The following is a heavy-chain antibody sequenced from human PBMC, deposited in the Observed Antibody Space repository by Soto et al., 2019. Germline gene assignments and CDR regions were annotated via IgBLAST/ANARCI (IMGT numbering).Heavy chain of an antibody. V-gene: IGHV3-11*05. CDR1: GFTFSDYY. CDR3: AKSMVRGVIQAIDY. Sequence: QVQLVESGGGLVKPGGSLRLSCAASGFTFSDYYMSWIRQAPGKGLEWVSYISSSSSYTNYADSVKGRFTISRDNAKNSLYLQMNSLRAEDTAVYYCAKSMVRGVIQAIDYWGQGTLVTVSS. D-gene: IGHD3-10*01. CDR2: ISSSSSYT. J-gene: IGHJ4*02.